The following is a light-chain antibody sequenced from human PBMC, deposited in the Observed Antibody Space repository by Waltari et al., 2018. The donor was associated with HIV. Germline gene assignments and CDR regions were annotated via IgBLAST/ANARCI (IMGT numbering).Light chain of an antibody. J-gene: IGLJ2*01. CDR2: SNN. Sequence: VLTQPPSASGTPGQTATISTSGSISNNASNTNNCYQQLPGTAPNHLIYSNNQRPSGVPDRFAGSKSGTSASLAISGLQSEDEADYYCAAWDDSLNGRVFGGGTKLTVL. V-gene: IGLV1-44*01. CDR1: ISNNASNT. CDR3: AAWDDSLNGRV.